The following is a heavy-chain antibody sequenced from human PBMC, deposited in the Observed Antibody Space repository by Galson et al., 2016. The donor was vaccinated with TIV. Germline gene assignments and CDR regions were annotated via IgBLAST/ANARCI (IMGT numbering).Heavy chain of an antibody. J-gene: IGHJ4*02. CDR1: GDIFISYP. Sequence: SVKVSCKVSGDIFISYPINWVRQAPGQGLEWMGGFIPLFGTANYAQKFQGRVTITADESTSTTYMELRRLISDDTAVYYCARVNWARAFDYWGQGTQVTVSS. V-gene: IGHV1-69*13. CDR3: ARVNWARAFDY. D-gene: IGHD7-27*01. CDR2: FIPLFGTA.